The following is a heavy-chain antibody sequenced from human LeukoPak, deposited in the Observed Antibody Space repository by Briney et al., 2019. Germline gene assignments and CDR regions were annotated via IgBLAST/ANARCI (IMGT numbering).Heavy chain of an antibody. J-gene: IGHJ4*02. CDR3: AKDRVVRGVISARFDY. CDR1: GFTFNSYA. V-gene: IGHV3-23*01. Sequence: GGSLRLSCAASGFTFNSYAMSWVRQAPGKGLECVSDISGGSGSTYYADSVRGRFSISRDNSKNTLYLQMNSLRAEDTAVYYCAKDRVVRGVISARFDYWGQGTLVTVSS. D-gene: IGHD3-10*01. CDR2: ISGGSGST.